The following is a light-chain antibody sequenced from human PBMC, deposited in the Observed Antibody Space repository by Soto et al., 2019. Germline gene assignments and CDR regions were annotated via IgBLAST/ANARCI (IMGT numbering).Light chain of an antibody. CDR1: QGISNY. CDR3: QKYNSALWT. J-gene: IGKJ1*01. Sequence: DIQMTQSPSSLSASVGDRVTITCRASQGISNYLAWYQQKPGKVPKLLIYAASTLQSGVPSRFSGSGSGTNFTLPLSRLPPEEVATFYCQKYNSALWTFGQGTKVEIK. V-gene: IGKV1-27*01. CDR2: AAS.